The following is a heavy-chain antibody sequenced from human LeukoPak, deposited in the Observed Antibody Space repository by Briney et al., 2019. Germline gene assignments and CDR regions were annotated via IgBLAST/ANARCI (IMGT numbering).Heavy chain of an antibody. J-gene: IGHJ4*02. D-gene: IGHD2-21*02. CDR3: AKERSRGGDCLDY. V-gene: IGHV3-23*01. CDR1: GFTFSSSA. Sequence: GGSLRLSCAASGFTFSSSAMSWVRQAPGKGLEWVSAISVSGGSTYYADSVKGRFTISRDNSKNTLYLQMNSLRAEETAVYYCAKERSRGGDCLDYWGQGTLVTVSS. CDR2: ISVSGGST.